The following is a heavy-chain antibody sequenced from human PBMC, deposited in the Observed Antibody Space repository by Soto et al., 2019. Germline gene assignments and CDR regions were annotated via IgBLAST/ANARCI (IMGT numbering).Heavy chain of an antibody. CDR1: RYTFTSYD. D-gene: IGHD2-15*01. J-gene: IGHJ5*02. V-gene: IGHV1-8*01. Sequence: ASVKVSCKASRYTFTSYDINCVRQATGQGLEWMGWMNPNSGNTGYAQKFQGRVTMTRNTSISTAYMELSSLRSEDTAVYYCARGHCSGGSCYLGGWFDPWGQGTLVTVSS. CDR2: MNPNSGNT. CDR3: ARGHCSGGSCYLGGWFDP.